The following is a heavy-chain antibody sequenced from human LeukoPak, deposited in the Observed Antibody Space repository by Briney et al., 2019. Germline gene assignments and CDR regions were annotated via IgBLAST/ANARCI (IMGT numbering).Heavy chain of an antibody. CDR2: ISSSGSTI. J-gene: IGHJ6*02. Sequence: PGGSLRLSCAASGFTFGSYEMNWVRQAPGKGLEWVSYISSSGSTIYYADSVKGRFTISRDNAKNSLYLQMNSLRAEDTAVYYCARDFYYYGMDVWGQGTTVTVSS. CDR1: GFTFGSYE. CDR3: ARDFYYYGMDV. V-gene: IGHV3-48*03.